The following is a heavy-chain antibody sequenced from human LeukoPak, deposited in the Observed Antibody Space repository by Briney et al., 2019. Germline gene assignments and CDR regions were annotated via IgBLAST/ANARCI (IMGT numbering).Heavy chain of an antibody. CDR2: IYHSGST. CDR1: GGSVSGSNW. J-gene: IGHJ5*02. V-gene: IGHV4-4*02. Sequence: SGTLSLTCAVSGGSVSGSNWWSWVRPPPGKGLEWIGEIYHSGSTNYNPSLKSRVTISLDKSKKQFSLKLSSMTAADTAVYYCAKSAGTTRWFDPWGQGTLVTVSS. CDR3: AKSAGTTRWFDP. D-gene: IGHD1-1*01.